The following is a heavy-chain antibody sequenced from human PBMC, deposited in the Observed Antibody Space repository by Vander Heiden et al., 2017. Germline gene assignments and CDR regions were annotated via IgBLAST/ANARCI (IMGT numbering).Heavy chain of an antibody. V-gene: IGHV3-33*01. CDR2: IWYDGSNK. J-gene: IGHJ6*02. CDR1: GFPFSSYG. CDR3: ASASKTGYSYYYGMDV. Sequence: QVQLVESGGGVVQPGRSLRLSCAASGFPFSSYGLHWVRQAPGKGLEWVAVIWYDGSNKYYADSVKGRFTISRDNSKNTLYLQMNSLRAEDTAVYYCASASKTGYSYYYGMDVWGQGTTVTVSS.